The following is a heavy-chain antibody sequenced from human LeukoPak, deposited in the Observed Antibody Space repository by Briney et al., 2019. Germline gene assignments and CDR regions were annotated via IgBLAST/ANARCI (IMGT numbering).Heavy chain of an antibody. CDR3: AKDNRVCVSGGAFDI. J-gene: IGHJ3*02. Sequence: GGSLRLSCAASVFTFSSYAMRWVRQAPGKGLEWVSAISGSGGSTYYADSVKGRFTISRDNSKNTLYLQMNSLRAEDTAVYYSAKDNRVCVSGGAFDIWGQGTMVTVSS. CDR2: ISGSGGST. V-gene: IGHV3-23*01. D-gene: IGHD6-25*01. CDR1: VFTFSSYA.